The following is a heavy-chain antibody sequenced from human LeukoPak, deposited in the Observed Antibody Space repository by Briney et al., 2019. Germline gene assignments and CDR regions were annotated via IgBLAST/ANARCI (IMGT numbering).Heavy chain of an antibody. CDR3: ARDLVTVTKGFDI. CDR2: ISHIGRT. CDR1: GDALSRDC. V-gene: IGHV4-59*01. D-gene: IGHD4-17*01. J-gene: IGHJ3*02. Sequence: SQSLSLACAVIGDALSRDCWTWFREAPWMGLEWIGYISHIGRTNYNPSLKSRVTISIDTSKNQFSLKLRSVTAADTAVYYCARDLVTVTKGFDIWGQGTMVSVSS.